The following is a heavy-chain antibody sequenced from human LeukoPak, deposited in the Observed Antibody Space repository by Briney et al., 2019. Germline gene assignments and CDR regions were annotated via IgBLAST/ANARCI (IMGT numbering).Heavy chain of an antibody. Sequence: SETLSLTCTVSGGSISSYYWSWIRQPAGKGLEWIGRIYTSGSTNYNPSLKSRVTMSVDTSKNQFSLKLSSVTAADTAVYYCARQTVDIVATGFDYWGQGTLVTVSS. CDR3: ARQTVDIVATGFDY. V-gene: IGHV4-4*07. CDR2: IYTSGST. CDR1: GGSISSYY. J-gene: IGHJ4*02. D-gene: IGHD5-12*01.